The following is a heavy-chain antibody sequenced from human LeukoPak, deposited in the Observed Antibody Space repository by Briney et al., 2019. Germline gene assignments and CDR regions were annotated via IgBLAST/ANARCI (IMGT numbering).Heavy chain of an antibody. J-gene: IGHJ5*02. Sequence: SETLSLTCSVSGGSISSGSYYWSWIRQPAGKGLEWIGRMYTSGSTTYNPSFKSRVTISVDTSKNQFSLKLTSVTAADTAVYYCARDQNCSGGSCYWAWFDPWGQGTLVTVSS. CDR2: MYTSGST. V-gene: IGHV4-61*02. CDR3: ARDQNCSGGSCYWAWFDP. CDR1: GGSISSGSYY. D-gene: IGHD2-15*01.